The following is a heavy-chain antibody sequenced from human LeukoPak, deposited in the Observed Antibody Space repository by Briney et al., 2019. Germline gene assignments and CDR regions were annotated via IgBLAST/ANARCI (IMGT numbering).Heavy chain of an antibody. D-gene: IGHD6-19*01. CDR1: GFTFNNYA. CDR2: ISGSGGGT. CDR3: AKTTTGYSSGRYPGWPVDY. V-gene: IGHV3-23*01. Sequence: GGSLRLSCVGSGFTFNNYAMSWVRQAPGKGLEWVSAISGSGGGTYYADPVKGRFTISRDNSKNTLYLQMNSLSTEDTAVYYCAKTTTGYSSGRYPGWPVDYGGQGTLVTVSS. J-gene: IGHJ4*02.